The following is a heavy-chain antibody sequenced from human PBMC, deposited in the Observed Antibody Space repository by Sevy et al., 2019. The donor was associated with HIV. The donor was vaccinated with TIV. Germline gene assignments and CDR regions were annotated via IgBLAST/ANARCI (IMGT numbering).Heavy chain of an antibody. V-gene: IGHV4-38-2*01. Sequence: SETLSLTCAVSGYSISSGYYWGWIRQPPGKGLEWIGSIYHSGSTYYNPSLKSRVTISVDTSKNQFSLKLSSVTAADTAVYYCAARAGEGHAFDIWGQGTMVTVSS. J-gene: IGHJ3*02. CDR1: GYSISSGYY. CDR2: IYHSGST. CDR3: AARAGEGHAFDI.